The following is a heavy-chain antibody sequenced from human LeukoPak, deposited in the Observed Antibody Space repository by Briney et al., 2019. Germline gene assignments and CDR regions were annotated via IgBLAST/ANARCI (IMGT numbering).Heavy chain of an antibody. CDR3: ARDGTAAGLYFDL. V-gene: IGHV3-7*01. CDR1: GFTFTDYW. Sequence: GGSLRLSWAVTGFTFTDYWMDWVRQAPGKGREWVASIRQDGGEKSYVDSVKGRFTISRDNTKSSLYLQINSLRAEDTAVYYCARDGTAAGLYFDLWGQGTLVTVSS. D-gene: IGHD6-13*01. CDR2: IRQDGGEK. J-gene: IGHJ4*01.